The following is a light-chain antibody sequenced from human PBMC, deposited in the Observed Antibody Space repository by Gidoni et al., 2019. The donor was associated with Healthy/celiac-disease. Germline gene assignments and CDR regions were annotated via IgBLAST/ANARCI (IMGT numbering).Light chain of an antibody. J-gene: IGKJ4*01. CDR2: DAS. Sequence: EFVLPQSQATLSLSPGERATLSCRASQSFSSYLACYQQKPGQAPRLLNYDASNRATGIPARFSGSGAGTDFTLTISSLEPEDFAVYYWQQSSNWPLTFGGGTKVEIK. V-gene: IGKV3-11*01. CDR3: QQSSNWPLT. CDR1: QSFSSY.